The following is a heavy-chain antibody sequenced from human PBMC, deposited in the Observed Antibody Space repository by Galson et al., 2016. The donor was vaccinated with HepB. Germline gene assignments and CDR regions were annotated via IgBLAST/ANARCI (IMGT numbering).Heavy chain of an antibody. Sequence: SLRLSCAVSEISFANAWMSWVRQAPGKGLEWVGHIKRKSDGGATDYAAPVKGRFTIPRDDSKDTLFLQMNSLRTEDTAVYYCAAELKSSYHDIWYFDLWGRGTLVTVSS. CDR2: IKRKSDGGAT. D-gene: IGHD3-22*01. J-gene: IGHJ2*01. CDR3: AAELKSSYHDIWYFDL. V-gene: IGHV3-15*01. CDR1: EISFANAW.